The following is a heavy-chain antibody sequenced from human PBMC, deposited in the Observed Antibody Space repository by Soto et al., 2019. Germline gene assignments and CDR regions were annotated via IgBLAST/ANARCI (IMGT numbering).Heavy chain of an antibody. V-gene: IGHV4-31*03. CDR2: IYYGGTT. Sequence: QVQLQESGPGLVKPSETLSLTCSVSGGSIDSTGYFRSWIRQPPGQGLEWIGYIYYGGTTFYNPSLKSRSSLSQDTDDNRFSLTLSSVSAADTGVYYCACAGCLRRHEYYFEVWGQGIVVIVSS. D-gene: IGHD2-8*01. CDR1: GGSIDSTGYF. CDR3: ACAGCLRRHEYYFEV. J-gene: IGHJ4*02.